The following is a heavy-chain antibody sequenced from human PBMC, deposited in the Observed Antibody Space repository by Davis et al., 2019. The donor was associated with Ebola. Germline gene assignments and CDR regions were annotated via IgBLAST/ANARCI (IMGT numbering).Heavy chain of an antibody. CDR1: GFIFKTYT. Sequence: GESLKISCAASGFIFKTYTMHWVRQAPGKGLEWVAVIPYDGKDISYAESVRGRFTISRDNSKNTLHLQMNSLRAEDTAVYYCVRDTYYYYNTMDVWGKGTAVTVSS. CDR2: IPYDGKDI. CDR3: VRDTYYYYNTMDV. V-gene: IGHV3-30*04. J-gene: IGHJ6*04.